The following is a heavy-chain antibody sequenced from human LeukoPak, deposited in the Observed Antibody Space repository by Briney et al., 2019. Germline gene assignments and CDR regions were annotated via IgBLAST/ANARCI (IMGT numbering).Heavy chain of an antibody. D-gene: IGHD2-2*01. J-gene: IGHJ4*02. V-gene: IGHV4-61*02. CDR1: GGSISNSVYY. CDR2: ISSIGHT. Sequence: PSQTLSLTCTVSGGSISNSVYYWGWIRQPAGKGLEWIGRISSIGHTNYNPSLKSRVTISVDTSKNQFSLKLSSVTAADRGMYYCAGDDCSSSSCYLFHWGQGTLVTVSS. CDR3: AGDDCSSSSCYLFH.